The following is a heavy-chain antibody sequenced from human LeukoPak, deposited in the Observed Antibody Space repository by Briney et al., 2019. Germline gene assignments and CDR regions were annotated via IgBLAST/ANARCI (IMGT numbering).Heavy chain of an antibody. V-gene: IGHV4-39*07. CDR1: GGSISSNSFY. Sequence: SETLSLTCTVSGGSISSNSFYWGWIRQPPGKGLEWIGNIYYSGSTSYNPSLKSRVTISVDTSKNQFSLKVSSVTAADAAVYYCAREGGSLGYYYGMDVWGQGTTVTVSS. CDR2: IYYSGST. CDR3: AREGGSLGYYYGMDV. D-gene: IGHD3-16*01. J-gene: IGHJ6*02.